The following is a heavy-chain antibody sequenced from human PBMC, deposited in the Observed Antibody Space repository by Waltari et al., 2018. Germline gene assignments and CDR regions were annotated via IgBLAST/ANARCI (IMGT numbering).Heavy chain of an antibody. J-gene: IGHJ4*02. V-gene: IGHV3-30*02. D-gene: IGHD3-10*01. CDR2: IRYDGSNK. Sequence: VQLVESGGGVVQPGGSLRLSCAASGFTFSSYGMHWVRQAPGKGLEWVAFIRYDGSNKYYADSVKGRFTISRDNSKNTLYLQMNSLRAEDTAVYYCAKDRRYYGSDYWGQGTLVTVSS. CDR1: GFTFSSYG. CDR3: AKDRRYYGSDY.